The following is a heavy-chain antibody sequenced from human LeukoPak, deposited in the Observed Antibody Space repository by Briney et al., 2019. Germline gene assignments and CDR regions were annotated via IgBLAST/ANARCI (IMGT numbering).Heavy chain of an antibody. Sequence: GGSLRLSCAASGFTFSRFAMHWVRQAPGQGLEWVSAISGSGGSTYYADSVKGRFTISRDNSKNTLYLQMNSLRAEDTAVYYCAKDSSVAAAGTFDYWGQGTLVTVSS. CDR1: GFTFSRFA. V-gene: IGHV3-23*01. CDR2: ISGSGGST. CDR3: AKDSSVAAAGTFDY. D-gene: IGHD6-13*01. J-gene: IGHJ4*02.